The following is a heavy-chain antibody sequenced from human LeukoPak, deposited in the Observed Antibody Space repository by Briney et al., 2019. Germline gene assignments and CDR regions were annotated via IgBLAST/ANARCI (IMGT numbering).Heavy chain of an antibody. CDR2: ISAYNGNT. J-gene: IGHJ4*02. CDR3: ARDRHLWFGELPFDY. Sequence: ASVKVSCKASGYTFTSYGISWVRQAPGQGLEWMGWISAYNGNTNYAQKLQGRVTMTTDTSTSTAYMELRSLRSDDTAVYYCARDRHLWFGELPFDYWGQGTLVTVSS. CDR1: GYTFTSYG. V-gene: IGHV1-18*01. D-gene: IGHD3-10*01.